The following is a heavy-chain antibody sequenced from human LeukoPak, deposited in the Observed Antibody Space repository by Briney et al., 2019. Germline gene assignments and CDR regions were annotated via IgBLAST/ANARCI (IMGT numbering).Heavy chain of an antibody. CDR2: ISSSGSTI. V-gene: IGHV3-48*04. CDR1: GFTFSSYS. J-gene: IGHJ4*02. Sequence: GGSLRLSCAASGFTFSSYSMNWVRQAPGKGLEWVSCISSSGSTIYYSDSVKGRFTISRDNAKNSLYLQMDSLRAEDTAVYYCARDRVAALDYWGQGTLVTVSS. D-gene: IGHD6-6*01. CDR3: ARDRVAALDY.